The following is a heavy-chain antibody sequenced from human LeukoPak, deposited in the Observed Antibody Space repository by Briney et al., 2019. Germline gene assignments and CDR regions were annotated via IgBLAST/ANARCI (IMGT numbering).Heavy chain of an antibody. CDR3: ARELPYSRGWYH. Sequence: TSETLSLTSTVSGGSIRGYYWGWLRQRPGKGREWRVYIDYSGRTNYNPSLKSVVTISVDTSKNQFSLKLSSVIAADTAVYYCARELPYSRGWYHWGQGTLVTVSS. V-gene: IGHV4-59*01. J-gene: IGHJ5*02. D-gene: IGHD6-19*01. CDR2: IDYSGRT. CDR1: GGSIRGYY.